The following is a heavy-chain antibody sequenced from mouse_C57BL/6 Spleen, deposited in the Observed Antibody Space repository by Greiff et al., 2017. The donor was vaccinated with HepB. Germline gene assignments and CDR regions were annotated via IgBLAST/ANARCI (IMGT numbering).Heavy chain of an antibody. CDR3: TGYDGYRYFDV. Sequence: EVKLMESGGGLVQPGGSMKLSCVASGFTFSNYWMNWVRQSPEKGLEWVAQIRLKSDNYATHYAESVKGRFTISRDDSKSSVYLQMNNLRAEDTGIYYCTGYDGYRYFDVWGTGTTVTVSS. D-gene: IGHD2-3*01. CDR2: IRLKSDNYAT. J-gene: IGHJ1*03. CDR1: GFTFSNYW. V-gene: IGHV6-3*01.